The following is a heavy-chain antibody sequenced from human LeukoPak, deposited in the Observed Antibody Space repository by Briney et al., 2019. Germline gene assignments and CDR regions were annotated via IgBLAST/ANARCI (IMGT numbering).Heavy chain of an antibody. D-gene: IGHD1-26*01. J-gene: IGHJ4*02. Sequence: PGGSLRLSCAAPGFTFSDYYMSWIRQAPGKGLEWISYITSSGSTISYADSVKGRFTISRDNAKNSLYLQMNSLRAEDTAVYYCARARYSGSYYYFDYWGQGTLVTVSS. CDR1: GFTFSDYY. CDR2: ITSSGSTI. V-gene: IGHV3-11*01. CDR3: ARARYSGSYYYFDY.